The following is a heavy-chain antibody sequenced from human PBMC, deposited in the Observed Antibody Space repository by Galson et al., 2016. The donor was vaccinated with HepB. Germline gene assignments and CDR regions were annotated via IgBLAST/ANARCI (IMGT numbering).Heavy chain of an antibody. CDR1: GFTFSDSA. Sequence: SLRLSCAASGFTFSDSAMPWVRQASGKGLEWVCRIRSKANNYSTAYAASVKGRFTISGDDSKNTAYLQMNSLKTEDTAVYYCTRRKGKMYYFDYWGQGTLDTVSS. CDR3: TRRKGKMYYFDY. D-gene: IGHD3-16*01. CDR2: IRSKANNYST. J-gene: IGHJ4*02. V-gene: IGHV3-73*01.